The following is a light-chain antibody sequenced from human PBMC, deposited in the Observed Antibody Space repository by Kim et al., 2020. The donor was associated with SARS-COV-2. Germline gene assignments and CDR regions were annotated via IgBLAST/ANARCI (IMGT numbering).Light chain of an antibody. Sequence: QSALTQPPSASGSLGQSVTISCTGTSSDVGAYNYVSWYQQYPGKAPKLIMCEVNQRPLGVPDRFSGSKSGSTASFTVSGLQAEDEADYYCSSYAGSDNFVVFGGGTQLTVL. CDR1: SSDVGAYNY. CDR2: EVN. V-gene: IGLV2-8*01. CDR3: SSYAGSDNFVV. J-gene: IGLJ2*01.